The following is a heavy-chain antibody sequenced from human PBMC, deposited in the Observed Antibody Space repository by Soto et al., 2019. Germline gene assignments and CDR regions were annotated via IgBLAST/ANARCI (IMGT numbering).Heavy chain of an antibody. D-gene: IGHD1-7*01. CDR1: GFTFSSYA. Sequence: GGSLRLSCAASGFTFSSYAMSWVRQAPGKGLEWVSAISGSGGSTYYADSVKGRFTISRDNSKNTLYLQMNSLRAEDTAVYYCAKDRHGQYNWNYVSSPTPWPFDYWGQGTLVTVSS. CDR3: AKDRHGQYNWNYVSSPTPWPFDY. J-gene: IGHJ4*02. CDR2: ISGSGGST. V-gene: IGHV3-23*01.